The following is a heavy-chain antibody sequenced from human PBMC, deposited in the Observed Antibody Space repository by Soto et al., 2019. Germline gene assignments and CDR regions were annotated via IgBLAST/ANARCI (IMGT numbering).Heavy chain of an antibody. CDR1: RGSISSYF. CDR2: FYTTEST. V-gene: IGHV4-59*10. J-gene: IGHJ4*02. D-gene: IGHD2-15*01. CDR3: ARYCNGGSCYSKSLDY. Sequence: SETLSLTCSVSRGSISSYFWHWIRQPAGKGLEWIGRFYTTESTKYNPSLKSRVTMSVDTSNNQFSLKLNSVTASDTAVYYCARYCNGGSCYSKSLDYWGQGTLVTVSS.